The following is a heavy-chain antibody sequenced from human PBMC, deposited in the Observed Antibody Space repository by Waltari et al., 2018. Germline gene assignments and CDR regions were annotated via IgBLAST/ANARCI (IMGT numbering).Heavy chain of an antibody. Sequence: QVQLVESGGGVVQPGGSLRLSCAASGFTFSSYGMHCVCQAPGKGLGCVALIRYDGSNKYDADSVKGRFTISRDNSKNTLYLQMNSLRAEDTAVYYCAHRAFDIWGQGTMVTVSS. CDR2: IRYDGSNK. J-gene: IGHJ3*02. V-gene: IGHV3-30*02. CDR3: AHRAFDI. CDR1: GFTFSSYG.